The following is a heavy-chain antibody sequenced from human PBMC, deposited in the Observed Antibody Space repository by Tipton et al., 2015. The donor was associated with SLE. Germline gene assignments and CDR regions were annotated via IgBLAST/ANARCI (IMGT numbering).Heavy chain of an antibody. CDR2: INHSGST. Sequence: TLSLTCAVYGGSFSGHYWSWIRQPPGKGLEWIGEINHSGSTNYNPSLKSRVTISVDTSKNQFSLKLSSVTAADTAVYYCARGLGGCSSTSCQTYYYYGMDVWGQGTTVTVSS. J-gene: IGHJ6*02. V-gene: IGHV4-34*01. CDR3: ARGLGGCSSTSCQTYYYYGMDV. D-gene: IGHD2-2*01. CDR1: GGSFSGHY.